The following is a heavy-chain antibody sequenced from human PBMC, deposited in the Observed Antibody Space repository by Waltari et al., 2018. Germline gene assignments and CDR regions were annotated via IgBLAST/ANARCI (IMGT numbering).Heavy chain of an antibody. CDR2: IYYTGSP. D-gene: IGHD2-21*02. J-gene: IGHJ5*02. Sequence: QVQLQESGPSLLKPSETLSLICTVTGGSISGFYWSWVRQPPGKGLDWIGYIYYTGSPHFNPSLKSRVTMSVDTSKNQFSLKLSSVTAADTAFYYCARGGGGDWEWFDPWGQGTLVTVSS. CDR1: GGSISGFY. CDR3: ARGGGGDWEWFDP. V-gene: IGHV4-59*01.